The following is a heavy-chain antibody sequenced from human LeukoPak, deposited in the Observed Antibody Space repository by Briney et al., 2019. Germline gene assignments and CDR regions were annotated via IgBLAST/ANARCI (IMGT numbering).Heavy chain of an antibody. Sequence: ASVKVSCKASGYTFTSYGISWVRQAPGQGLEWMGWISAYNGNTNYAQKLQGRVTMTTDTPTSTAYMELRSLRSDDTAVYYCARGDGRTRIAVAGTVYWGQGTLVTVSS. J-gene: IGHJ4*02. D-gene: IGHD6-19*01. CDR1: GYTFTSYG. CDR3: ARGDGRTRIAVAGTVY. V-gene: IGHV1-18*01. CDR2: ISAYNGNT.